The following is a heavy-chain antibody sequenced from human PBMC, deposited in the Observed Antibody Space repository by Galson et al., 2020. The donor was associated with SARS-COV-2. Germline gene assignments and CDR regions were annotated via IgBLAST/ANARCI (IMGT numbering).Heavy chain of an antibody. Sequence: GESLKISCEASGFTFSNYNMNWVRQAPGRGLEWVSSISSGRGYIHYADSMRGRFTVSRDNAKNSLYLQMSSLRDDDTAVYFCARDHWPDDPNAGMDVWGQGTTVTVSS. V-gene: IGHV3-21*01. CDR2: ISSGRGYI. J-gene: IGHJ6*02. D-gene: IGHD1-1*01. CDR1: GFTFSNYN. CDR3: ARDHWPDDPNAGMDV.